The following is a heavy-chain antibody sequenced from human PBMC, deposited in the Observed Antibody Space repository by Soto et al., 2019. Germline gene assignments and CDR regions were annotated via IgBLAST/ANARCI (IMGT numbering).Heavy chain of an antibody. CDR2: NHRSGTT. CDR1: SGSISTDYW. Sequence: QVQLQESGPGLVKPSGTLSLTCAVSSGSISTDYWWRWVRQPPGKGLEWIGENHRSGTTNYIQSLKSRVTMSVDKSGNQVSLELTSVDAAATAVYYCARGVSFRWVSWGQGTLVTVSS. CDR3: ARGVSFRWVS. J-gene: IGHJ5*02. V-gene: IGHV4-4*02. D-gene: IGHD2-8*01.